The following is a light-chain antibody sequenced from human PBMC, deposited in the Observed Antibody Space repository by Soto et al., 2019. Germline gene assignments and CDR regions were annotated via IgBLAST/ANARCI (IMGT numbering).Light chain of an antibody. CDR3: MQALQTPLT. CDR1: QSLLHSNGYNY. Sequence: DIVMTQTPLSLPVTPGEPASISCRSSQSLLHSNGYNYLDWYLQKPGQSPQLLIYLGSNRASGVPDRLSGSGSDTDFTLKISRVEAEDVGVYYCMQALQTPLTFGGGTKVDIK. V-gene: IGKV2-28*01. CDR2: LGS. J-gene: IGKJ4*01.